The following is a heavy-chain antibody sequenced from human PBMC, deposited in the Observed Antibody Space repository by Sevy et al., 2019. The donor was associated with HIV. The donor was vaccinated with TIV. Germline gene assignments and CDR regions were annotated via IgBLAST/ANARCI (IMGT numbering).Heavy chain of an antibody. J-gene: IGHJ4*02. V-gene: IGHV5-51*01. CDR1: GYSFANYW. D-gene: IGHD3-10*01. CDR2: IHPRDSDT. Sequence: GESLKISCKGSGYSFANYWIGWVRQMPGKGLEWRGIIHPRDSDTRYSPSFQGQVTISAVKSITTAYLQWSSLKASDTAMYYCARQPAGGEDYFDYWGQGTLVTVSS. CDR3: ARQPAGGEDYFDY.